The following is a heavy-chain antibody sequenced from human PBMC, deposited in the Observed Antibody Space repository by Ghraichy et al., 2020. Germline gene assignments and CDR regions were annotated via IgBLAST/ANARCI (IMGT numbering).Heavy chain of an antibody. V-gene: IGHV4-34*01. CDR2: MYHSGNT. CDR1: GGSFSGYY. Sequence: SCAVYGGSFSGYYWSWIRQPPGKGLEWIGEMYHSGNTNYNPSLKSRVTISVDMSKNQFSLKLSSVTAADTAVYYCARKPLLDYYGSGSYYTHWGQGTLVTVSS. D-gene: IGHD3-10*01. CDR3: ARKPLLDYYGSGSYYTH. J-gene: IGHJ4*02.